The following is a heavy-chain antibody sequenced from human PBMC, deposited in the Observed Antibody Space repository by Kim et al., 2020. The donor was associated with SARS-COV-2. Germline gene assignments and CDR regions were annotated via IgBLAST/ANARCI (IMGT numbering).Heavy chain of an antibody. J-gene: IGHJ4*02. Sequence: DSVKGRFTISRDNSKNTLYLQMNSRRAEDTAVYYCAKSSSYSSSYYFDYWGQGTLVTVSS. CDR3: AKSSSYSSSYYFDY. V-gene: IGHV3-30*02. D-gene: IGHD6-6*01.